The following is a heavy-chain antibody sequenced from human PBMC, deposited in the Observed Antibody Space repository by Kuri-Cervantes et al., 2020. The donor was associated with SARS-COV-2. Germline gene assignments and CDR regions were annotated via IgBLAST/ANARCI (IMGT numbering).Heavy chain of an antibody. Sequence: SVKVSCKASGFTFRSSAVQWVQQARGQHLEWIGRIVVGSGDTNYAQEFHERVTITRDVSTSTAYMELSSLRSEDTAVYYCAADPKIGPFYYYYGMDVWGQGTTVTVSS. D-gene: IGHD3-22*01. CDR2: IVVGSGDT. CDR1: GFTFRSSA. J-gene: IGHJ6*02. V-gene: IGHV1-58*01. CDR3: AADPKIGPFYYYYGMDV.